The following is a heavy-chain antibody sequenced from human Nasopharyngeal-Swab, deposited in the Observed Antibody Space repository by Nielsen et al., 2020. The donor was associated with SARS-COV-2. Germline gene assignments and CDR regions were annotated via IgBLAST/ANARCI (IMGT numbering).Heavy chain of an antibody. V-gene: IGHV1-69*01. CDR2: IIPIFGTA. Sequence: WVRQAPGQGLEWMGGIIPIFGTANYAQKFQGRVTITADESTSTAHMELSSLRSEDTAVYYCALITMVRGVTAGQLDPWGQGTLVTVSS. CDR3: ALITMVRGVTAGQLDP. D-gene: IGHD3-10*01. J-gene: IGHJ5*02.